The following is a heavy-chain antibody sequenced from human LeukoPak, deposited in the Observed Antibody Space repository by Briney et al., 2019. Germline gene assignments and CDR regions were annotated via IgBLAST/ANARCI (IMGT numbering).Heavy chain of an antibody. CDR3: ARAQGSPDDSSGYYRNCWFDP. J-gene: IGHJ5*02. Sequence: SETLSLTCTVSGGSISSSSYYWGWIRQPPGKGLEWIGSIYYSGSTYYNPSLKSRVTISVDTSKNQFSLKLSSVTAADTAVYYCARAQGSPDDSSGYYRNCWFDPWGQGTLVTVSS. V-gene: IGHV4-39*01. CDR1: GGSISSSSYY. CDR2: IYYSGST. D-gene: IGHD3-22*01.